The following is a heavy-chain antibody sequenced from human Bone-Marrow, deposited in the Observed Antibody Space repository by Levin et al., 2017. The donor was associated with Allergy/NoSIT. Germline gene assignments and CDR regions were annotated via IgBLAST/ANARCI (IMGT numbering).Heavy chain of an antibody. CDR1: GFMFSQYG. D-gene: IGHD3-10*01. J-gene: IGHJ5*02. CDR3: AKDFWALLGFCITYLTDSGIDP. V-gene: IGHV3-30*18. CDR2: IAYDGTNK. Sequence: PGGSLRLSCAASGFMFSQYGMHWVRQAPGKGLEWVAVIAYDGTNKYYADSVRGRFTISRDNSKNTLYLQMNSLRAEDTAVYYCAKDFWALLGFCITYLTDSGIDPWGQGTLVTVSS.